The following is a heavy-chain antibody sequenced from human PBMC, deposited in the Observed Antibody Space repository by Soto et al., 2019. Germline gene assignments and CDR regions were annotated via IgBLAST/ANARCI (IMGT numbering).Heavy chain of an antibody. V-gene: IGHV3-7*01. J-gene: IGHJ5*02. CDR1: GFSISRYW. D-gene: IGHD5-18*01. Sequence: GGSLRLSSAASGFSISRYWMSWVRQAPGKGLEWVADKKQDGSEEYYVDSVKGRFTVSRDNAKNSVYLQLTSLRVEDTALYYCARGGFSYGTGIEHWGQGALVTVSS. CDR3: ARGGFSYGTGIEH. CDR2: KKQDGSEE.